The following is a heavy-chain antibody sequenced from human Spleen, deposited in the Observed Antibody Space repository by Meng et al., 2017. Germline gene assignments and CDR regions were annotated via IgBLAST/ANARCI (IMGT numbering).Heavy chain of an antibody. CDR1: GYSFTNYW. D-gene: IGHD2-8*02. CDR2: IRPSDSDT. V-gene: IGHV5-51*01. J-gene: IGHJ4*02. Sequence: GESLKISCQGSGYSFTNYWIGWVRQMPGKGLEWVGIIRPSDSDTRYNPSFQGQVTISADKSLSTAYLQWRSLQASDTAMYYCARPFRGRTWSFDYWGQGTLVTVSS. CDR3: ARPFRGRTWSFDY.